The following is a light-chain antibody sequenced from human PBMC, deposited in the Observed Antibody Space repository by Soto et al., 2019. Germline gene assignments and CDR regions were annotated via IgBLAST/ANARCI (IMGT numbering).Light chain of an antibody. V-gene: IGLV2-8*01. Sequence: QSALTQPPSASGSPGQSVTVSCTGTSSDVGGYNYVSWYQQYPGKAPKLMMYEVNKRASGVPDRFSGSKSGNTASLTVSGLQAEDEADYYCSSYAGDNNLIFGGGTKVTVL. CDR2: EVN. CDR1: SSDVGGYNY. J-gene: IGLJ2*01. CDR3: SSYAGDNNLI.